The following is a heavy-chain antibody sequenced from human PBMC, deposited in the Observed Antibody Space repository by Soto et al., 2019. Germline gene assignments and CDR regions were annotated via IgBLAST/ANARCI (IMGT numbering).Heavy chain of an antibody. CDR2: IYYSGST. J-gene: IGHJ6*02. CDR3: ARGVAVAGDYYGMDV. D-gene: IGHD6-19*01. V-gene: IGHV4-31*03. CDR1: GGSISSGGYY. Sequence: QVQLQESGPGLVKPSQTLSLTCTVSGGSISSGGYYWSWIRQHPGKRLEWIGYIYYSGSTYYNPSLMSRVTISVDTSKNQFSLKLRSVTAADTAVYYCARGVAVAGDYYGMDVWGQGTTVTVSS.